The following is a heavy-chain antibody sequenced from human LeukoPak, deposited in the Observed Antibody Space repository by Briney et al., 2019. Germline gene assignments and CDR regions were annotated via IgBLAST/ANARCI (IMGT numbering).Heavy chain of an antibody. D-gene: IGHD3-22*01. V-gene: IGHV3-23*01. Sequence: GGTLRLSCAASGFTFSSYGMSWVRQAPGKGLEWVSAISGSGGSTYYADSVKGRFTISRDNSKNTLYLQMNGLRAEDTAVYYCAKASAMIVVVSKHFDYWGQGTRVTVSS. CDR1: GFTFSSYG. CDR2: ISGSGGST. J-gene: IGHJ4*02. CDR3: AKASAMIVVVSKHFDY.